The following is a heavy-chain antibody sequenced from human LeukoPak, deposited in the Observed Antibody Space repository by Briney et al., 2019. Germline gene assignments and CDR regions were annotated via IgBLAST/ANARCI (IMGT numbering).Heavy chain of an antibody. J-gene: IGHJ4*02. CDR2: ISSSGSTI. D-gene: IGHD3-22*01. CDR3: ASADHPYYYDSSGYIIDY. V-gene: IGHV3-11*01. Sequence: SGGSLRLSCAASVFTFSVYYMSWLRQAPGKGLECVSYISSSGSTIYYADSVKGRFTISRDNAKNSLYLQMNSLRAEDTAVYYCASADHPYYYDSSGYIIDYWGQGTLVTVSS. CDR1: VFTFSVYY.